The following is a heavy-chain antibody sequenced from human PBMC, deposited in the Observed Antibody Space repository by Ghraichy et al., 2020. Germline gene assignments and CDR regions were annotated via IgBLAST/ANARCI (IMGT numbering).Heavy chain of an antibody. J-gene: IGHJ4*02. CDR2: VSHSGSS. CDR3: ERGPYDGTHFDS. D-gene: IGHD3-16*01. V-gene: IGHV4-34*01. CDR1: GGSFSGNY. Sequence: SETLSLTCAVYGGSFSGNYWSWICKPQGQGLEWIGEVSHSGSSNYNPYLKSRVTVSMDTSRNQFSLTLNSVTAADTAMYYCERGPYDGTHFDSWGQGTLVTVSS.